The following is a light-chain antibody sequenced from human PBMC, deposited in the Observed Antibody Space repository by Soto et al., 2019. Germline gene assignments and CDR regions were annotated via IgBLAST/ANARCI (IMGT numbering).Light chain of an antibody. Sequence: EIVMTPSPATLSVSPGERATLSCRASQSVNINLAWYQQKPGQAPRLLIFGASSRATGIPARFSGSGSGTEFNLTISSLQSEDFAVYFCQQYDDWLRLTFGGGTKVDIK. CDR1: QSVNIN. CDR3: QQYDDWLRLT. J-gene: IGKJ4*01. CDR2: GAS. V-gene: IGKV3D-15*01.